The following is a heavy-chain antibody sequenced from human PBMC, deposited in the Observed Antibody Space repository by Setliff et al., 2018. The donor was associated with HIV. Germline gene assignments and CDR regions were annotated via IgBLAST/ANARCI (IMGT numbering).Heavy chain of an antibody. CDR1: GGTFSDTL. D-gene: IGHD6-13*01. Sequence: SETLSLTCAVYGGTFSDTLWTWIRQPPGKGLEWIGDIVHTGTTNYNPSLKNRVAISVDASEKQFSLRLTSVSAADTSVYYCARGLRSSSWYGDKYFYYMDVW. CDR2: IVHTGTT. V-gene: IGHV4-34*01. J-gene: IGHJ6*03. CDR3: ARGLRSSSWYGDKYFYYMDV.